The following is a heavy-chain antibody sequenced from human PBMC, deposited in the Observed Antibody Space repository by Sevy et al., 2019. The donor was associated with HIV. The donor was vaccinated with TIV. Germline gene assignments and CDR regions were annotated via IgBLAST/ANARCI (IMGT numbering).Heavy chain of an antibody. CDR2: ITSDATYI. CDR1: GFTFSRYT. CDR3: ARDIATYSTGSYIRYFDY. V-gene: IGHV3-21*06. J-gene: IGHJ4*02. D-gene: IGHD6-19*01. Sequence: GGSLRLSCAASGFTFSRYTMHWVRQAPGKGLEWVSSITSDATYISYAKALRGRFTLSGDNAKNSLFLQMSSLRAEDTAVYFCARDIATYSTGSYIRYFDYWGQGTLVTVSS.